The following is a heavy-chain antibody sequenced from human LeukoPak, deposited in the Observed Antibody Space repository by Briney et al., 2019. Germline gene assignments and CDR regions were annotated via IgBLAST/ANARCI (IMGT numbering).Heavy chain of an antibody. CDR2: ISSSGGST. V-gene: IGHV3-23*01. Sequence: PGGSLRLSCAASGFTLSSYAMSWVRQAPGKGLQWVSGISSSGGSTYYVDSVKGRFTISTDNSKNTLYLQMNSLRAEDTAVYYCARGPMYSASYNYWGQGTLVTVSS. CDR1: GFTLSSYA. CDR3: ARGPMYSASYNY. J-gene: IGHJ4*02. D-gene: IGHD1-26*01.